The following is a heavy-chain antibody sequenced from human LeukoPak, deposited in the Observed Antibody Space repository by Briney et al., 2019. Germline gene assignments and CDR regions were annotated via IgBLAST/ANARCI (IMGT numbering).Heavy chain of an antibody. CDR2: IYSGGST. Sequence: GGSLRLSCAASGFTVSSNYMSWVRQAPGKGLEWVSVIYSGGSTYYADSVKGRFTISRHNSKNTLYLQMNSLRAEDTAVYYCARRPSGSYYYYGMDVWGQGTTVTVSS. D-gene: IGHD3-10*01. J-gene: IGHJ6*02. CDR1: GFTVSSNY. V-gene: IGHV3-53*04. CDR3: ARRPSGSYYYYGMDV.